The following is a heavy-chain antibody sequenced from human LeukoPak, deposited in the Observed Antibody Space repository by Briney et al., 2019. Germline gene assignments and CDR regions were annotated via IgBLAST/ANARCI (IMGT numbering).Heavy chain of an antibody. V-gene: IGHV1-18*01. CDR3: ARDGSIMWYSSSPFDY. D-gene: IGHD6-13*01. CDR1: GYTFTSYG. CDR2: ISAYNGNT. Sequence: ASVKVSCKASGYTFTSYGISWVRQAPGQGLEWMGWISAYNGNTNYAQKLQGRVTMTTDTSTSTAYMELRSLRSDDTAVYYCARDGSIMWYSSSPFDYWGQGTLVTVSS. J-gene: IGHJ4*02.